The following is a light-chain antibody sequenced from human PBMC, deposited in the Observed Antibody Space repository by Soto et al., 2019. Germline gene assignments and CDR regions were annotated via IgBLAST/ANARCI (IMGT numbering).Light chain of an antibody. Sequence: EIVMTQSPATLSVSPGERATLSCRASQSVSSNLAWYQQKPGQAPRLLIYGAFTRATGIPARFSGRGSGTEFTLTISSLQSEDCAVYYCQQCKDWPHTFGQGTKLEIK. J-gene: IGKJ2*01. CDR1: QSVSSN. CDR3: QQCKDWPHT. V-gene: IGKV3-15*01. CDR2: GAF.